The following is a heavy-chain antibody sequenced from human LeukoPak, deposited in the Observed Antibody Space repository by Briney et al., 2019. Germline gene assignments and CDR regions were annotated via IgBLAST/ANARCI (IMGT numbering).Heavy chain of an antibody. CDR3: ARAGVVVDDGGWGFDP. Sequence: GASVKVSCKASGYTFTSYGISWVRQAPGQGLEWMGWINTNSGGTNYAQKLQGRVTITRDTSISTAYMELSRLRSDDTAVYYCARAGVVVDDGGWGFDPWGQGTLVTVSS. D-gene: IGHD2-21*01. V-gene: IGHV1-2*02. CDR1: GYTFTSYG. J-gene: IGHJ5*02. CDR2: INTNSGGT.